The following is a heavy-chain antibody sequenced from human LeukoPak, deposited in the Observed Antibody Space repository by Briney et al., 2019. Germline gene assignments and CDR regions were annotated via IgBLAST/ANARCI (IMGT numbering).Heavy chain of an antibody. Sequence: PGGSLRLSCAASGFAFSDYAKGWVRPAPARGLEWVSSINSGDLDSRFAASVKGLLALSRDISKNTVFLQMKSLRAGGMAVYYCGKRDRGGTFFTKVMDVWGQGTTVTVSS. CDR3: GKRDRGGTFFTKVMDV. J-gene: IGHJ6*02. CDR2: INSGDLDS. D-gene: IGHD3-16*01. V-gene: IGHV3-23*01. CDR1: GFAFSDYA.